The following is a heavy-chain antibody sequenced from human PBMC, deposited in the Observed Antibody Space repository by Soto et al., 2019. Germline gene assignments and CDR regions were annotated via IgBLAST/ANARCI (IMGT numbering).Heavy chain of an antibody. CDR1: GFTFSSYG. Sequence: GGSLRLSCAASGFTFSSYGMHWVRQAPGKGLEWVAVISYDGSNKYYADSVKGRFTISRDNSKNTLYLQMNSLRAEDTAVYYCGKTRFLEWLRDGMDVWGQGTTVTVS. D-gene: IGHD3-3*01. CDR2: ISYDGSNK. CDR3: GKTRFLEWLRDGMDV. V-gene: IGHV3-30*18. J-gene: IGHJ6*02.